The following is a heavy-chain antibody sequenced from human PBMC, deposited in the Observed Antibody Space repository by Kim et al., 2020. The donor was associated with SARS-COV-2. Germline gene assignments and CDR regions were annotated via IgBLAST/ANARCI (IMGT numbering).Heavy chain of an antibody. CDR3: ARDFSVDTWGYFDL. CDR2: ISYDGSNK. V-gene: IGHV3-30-3*01. CDR1: GFTFSSYA. Sequence: GGSLRLSCAASGFTFSSYAMHWVRQAPGKGLEWVAVISYDGSNKYYADSVKGRFTISRDNSKNTLYLQMNSLRAEDTAVYYCARDFSVDTWGYFDLWGRG. J-gene: IGHJ2*01. D-gene: IGHD5-18*01.